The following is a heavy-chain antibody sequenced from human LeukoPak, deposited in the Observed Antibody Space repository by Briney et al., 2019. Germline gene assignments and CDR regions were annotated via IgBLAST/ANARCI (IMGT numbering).Heavy chain of an antibody. CDR2: ISGSGGST. Sequence: GGSLRLSCAASGFTFSSYWMSWVRQAPGKGLEWVSAISGSGGSTYYADSVKGRFTISRDNSKNTLYLQLNSLRAEDTAVYYCARDLDGDGSGVDYWGQGTLVTVSS. J-gene: IGHJ4*02. CDR1: GFTFSSYW. D-gene: IGHD3-10*01. CDR3: ARDLDGDGSGVDY. V-gene: IGHV3-23*01.